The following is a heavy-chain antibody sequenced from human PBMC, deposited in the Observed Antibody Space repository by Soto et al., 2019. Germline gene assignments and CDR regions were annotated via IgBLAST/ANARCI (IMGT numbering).Heavy chain of an antibody. D-gene: IGHD2-15*01. CDR3: GKDLYRYCAGGSCYVFDY. Sequence: GGSLRLSCAASGFTFSNYAMRWVRQAPGKGLEWVSGVSGNGGSKSYADSVKGRFTISRDNSKNTLYLQMNSLRAEDTAIYYCGKDLYRYCAGGSCYVFDYWGQGALVTVSS. CDR2: VSGNGGSK. J-gene: IGHJ4*02. V-gene: IGHV3-23*01. CDR1: GFTFSNYA.